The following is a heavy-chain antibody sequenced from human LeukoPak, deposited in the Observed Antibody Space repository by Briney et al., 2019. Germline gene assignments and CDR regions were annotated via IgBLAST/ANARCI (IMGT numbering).Heavy chain of an antibody. D-gene: IGHD1-7*01. CDR2: MNPNSGNT. Sequence: VAPVKVSCKASGYTFTSYDINWVRQATGQGLEWMGWMNPNSGNTGYAQKFQGRVTITRNTSISTAYMELSRLTSDDTAVYFCARDGKWNYHDFDPWGQGTLVTVSS. CDR3: ARDGKWNYHDFDP. V-gene: IGHV1-8*03. J-gene: IGHJ5*02. CDR1: GYTFTSYD.